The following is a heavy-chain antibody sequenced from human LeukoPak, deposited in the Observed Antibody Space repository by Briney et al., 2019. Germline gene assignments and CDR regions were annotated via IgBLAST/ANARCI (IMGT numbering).Heavy chain of an antibody. Sequence: GGSLRLSYAASGFTFSDLYMSWIRQAPGKGLEWVSYIGGGGYTIYYADSVKGRFTISRDNAKNSLYLQMNSLRAEDTAVYYCARVGGNSDHDYWGQGTLVTVSS. D-gene: IGHD4-23*01. CDR3: ARVGGNSDHDY. V-gene: IGHV3-11*01. CDR2: IGGGGYTI. J-gene: IGHJ4*02. CDR1: GFTFSDLY.